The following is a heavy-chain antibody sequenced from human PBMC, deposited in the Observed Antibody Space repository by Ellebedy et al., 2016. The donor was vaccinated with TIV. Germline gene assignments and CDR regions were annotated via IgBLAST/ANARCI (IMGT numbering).Heavy chain of an antibody. D-gene: IGHD6-19*01. CDR2: ISGSGLST. CDR3: ARDRQWPSDDAFDI. CDR1: GFTLSRYV. Sequence: GGSLRLXXAASGFTLSRYVMHWVRQAPGKGLEWVSSISGSGLSTYYAHSVKGRFTISRDNSKNTLHLQMNSLRAEDTAVYYCARDRQWPSDDAFDIWGQGTKVTVSS. V-gene: IGHV3-23*01. J-gene: IGHJ3*02.